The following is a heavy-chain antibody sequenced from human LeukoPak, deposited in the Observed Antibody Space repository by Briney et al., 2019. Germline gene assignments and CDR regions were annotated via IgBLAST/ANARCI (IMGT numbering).Heavy chain of an antibody. CDR2: IYYSGST. Sequence: SETLSLTCTVSGGSISSYYWSWIRQPPGKGLEWIGYIYYSGSTNYNPSLKSRVTISVDTSKNQFPLKLSSVTAADTAVYYCAREAPAWEGGMDVWGQGTTVTVSS. D-gene: IGHD1-26*01. CDR1: GGSISSYY. V-gene: IGHV4-59*01. CDR3: AREAPAWEGGMDV. J-gene: IGHJ6*02.